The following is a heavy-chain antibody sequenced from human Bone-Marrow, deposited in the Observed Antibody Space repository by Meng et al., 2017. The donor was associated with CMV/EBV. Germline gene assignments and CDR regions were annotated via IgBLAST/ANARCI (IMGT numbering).Heavy chain of an antibody. CDR3: AKQLAPNYYYYGMDV. V-gene: IGHV1-18*01. D-gene: IGHD6-13*01. CDR1: GYTFISYG. J-gene: IGHJ6*02. Sequence: ASVKVSCKASGYTFISYGISWVRQAPGQGLEWMGWISAYNGNTNYAQKLQGRVTMTTDTSTSTAYMELRSLRSDDTAVYYCAKQLAPNYYYYGMDVWGQGTTVTVSS. CDR2: ISAYNGNT.